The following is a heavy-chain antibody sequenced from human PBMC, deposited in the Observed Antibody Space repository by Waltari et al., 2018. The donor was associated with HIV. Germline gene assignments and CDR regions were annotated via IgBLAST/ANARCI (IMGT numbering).Heavy chain of an antibody. V-gene: IGHV1-2*02. CDR3: ARDIVLMVYADYYYGMDV. CDR1: GYTFTGYY. Sequence: QVQLVQSGAAVKKPGASVKVSCKASGYTFTGYYMHWVRQAHGQGLEWMGWINPNSGDTNYAQKFQGRVTMTRDTSISTAYMELSRLRSDDTAVYYCARDIVLMVYADYYYGMDVWGQGTTVTVSS. CDR2: INPNSGDT. D-gene: IGHD2-8*01. J-gene: IGHJ6*02.